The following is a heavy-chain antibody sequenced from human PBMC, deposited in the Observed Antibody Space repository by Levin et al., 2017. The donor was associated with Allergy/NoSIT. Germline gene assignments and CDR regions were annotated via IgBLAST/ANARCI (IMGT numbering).Heavy chain of an antibody. CDR1: GFTFSSYW. CDR3: AREYDFWSGYYPNWFDP. D-gene: IGHD3-3*01. CDR2: IKQDGSEK. J-gene: IGHJ5*02. Sequence: GGSLRLSCAASGFTFSSYWMSWVRQAPGKGLEWVANIKQDGSEKYYVDSVKGRFTISRDNAKNSLYLQMNSLRAEDTAVYYCAREYDFWSGYYPNWFDPWGQGTLVTVSS. V-gene: IGHV3-7*01.